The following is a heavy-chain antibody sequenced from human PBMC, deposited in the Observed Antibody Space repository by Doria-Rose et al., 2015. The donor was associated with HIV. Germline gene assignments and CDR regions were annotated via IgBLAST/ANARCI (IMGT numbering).Heavy chain of an antibody. D-gene: IGHD6-6*01. CDR2: ISSSSSYI. Sequence: ALRLSCAASGFTFSSYSMNWVRQAPGKGLEWVSSISSSSSYIYYADSVKGRFTISRDNAKNSLYLQMNSLRAEDTAVYYCARVMDSSSSYYFDYWGQGTLVTVSS. CDR1: GFTFSSYS. V-gene: IGHV3-21*01. J-gene: IGHJ4*02. CDR3: ARVMDSSSSYYFDY.